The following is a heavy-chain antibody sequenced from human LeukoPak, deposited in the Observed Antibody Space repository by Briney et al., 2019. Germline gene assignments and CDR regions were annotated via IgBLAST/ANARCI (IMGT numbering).Heavy chain of an antibody. Sequence: PGGSLRLSCAASGFTFSSYGVHWVRQAPGKGLEWVAVMWYDGSNKYYADSVKGRFTISRDNSKNTLYLQMNSLRAEDTAVYYCARVSGYRSMYYYYTMDVWGQGTTVTVSS. CDR2: MWYDGSNK. J-gene: IGHJ6*02. CDR3: ARVSGYRSMYYYYTMDV. CDR1: GFTFSSYG. D-gene: IGHD3-3*01. V-gene: IGHV3-33*01.